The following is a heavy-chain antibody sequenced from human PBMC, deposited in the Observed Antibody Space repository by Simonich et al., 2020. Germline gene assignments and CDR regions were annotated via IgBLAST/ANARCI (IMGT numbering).Heavy chain of an antibody. J-gene: IGHJ6*03. CDR1: GYTFTGSY. D-gene: IGHD7-27*01. V-gene: IGHV1-2*06. Sequence: QVQLVQSGAEGKKPGASVKVSCKASGYTFTGSYMHWVREAPGQGLEWRGRLNPNSSVTHYAQKFQGRVTMTRDTSISTAYMALSRLRSDDTAVYYCARGTLTGDYYYMDVWGKGTTVTVSS. CDR3: ARGTLTGDYYYMDV. CDR2: LNPNSSVT.